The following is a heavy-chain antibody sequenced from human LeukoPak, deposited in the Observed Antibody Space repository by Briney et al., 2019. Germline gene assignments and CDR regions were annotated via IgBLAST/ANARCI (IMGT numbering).Heavy chain of an antibody. V-gene: IGHV1-2*02. CDR1: VYTFTGYY. J-gene: IGHJ6*02. CDR2: INPNSGGT. Sequence: GASVKVSCKASVYTFTGYYMHWVRQAPGQGLEWMGWINPNSGGTNYAQKLQGRVTMTTDTSTSTAYMELRSLRSDDTAVYYCASGYSYDWGYYYYYGMDVWGQGTTVTVSS. CDR3: ASGYSYDWGYYYYYGMDV. D-gene: IGHD5-18*01.